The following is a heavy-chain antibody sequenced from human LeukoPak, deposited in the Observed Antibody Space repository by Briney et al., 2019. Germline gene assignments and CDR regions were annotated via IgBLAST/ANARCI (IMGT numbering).Heavy chain of an antibody. CDR2: ISGSGGST. J-gene: IGHJ6*02. D-gene: IGHD4-17*01. Sequence: GGSPRLSCAASGFTFISYAMSWVRQAPGKGLEWVSAISGSGGSTYYADSVKGRFTISRDNSKNTLYLQMNSLRAEDTAVYYCATMTTVTTAEVWGQGTTVTVSS. CDR3: ATMTTVTTAEV. V-gene: IGHV3-23*01. CDR1: GFTFISYA.